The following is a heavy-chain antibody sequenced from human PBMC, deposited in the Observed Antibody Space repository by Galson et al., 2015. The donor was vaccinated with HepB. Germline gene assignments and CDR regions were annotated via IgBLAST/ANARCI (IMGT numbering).Heavy chain of an antibody. CDR2: FSYDGSST. CDR1: GFTFSNYA. J-gene: IGHJ3*01. V-gene: IGHV3-30*04. CDR3: ARGYCSSTSCYLFDAFDL. D-gene: IGHD2-2*01. Sequence: SLRLSCAASGFTFSNYAMHWVRQAPGKGLEWVATFSYDGSSTYYADSMKGRFTISRDTSKNTLYLQMNSLRAEDTAVYYCARGYCSSTSCYLFDAFDLWGQGTMVTVSS.